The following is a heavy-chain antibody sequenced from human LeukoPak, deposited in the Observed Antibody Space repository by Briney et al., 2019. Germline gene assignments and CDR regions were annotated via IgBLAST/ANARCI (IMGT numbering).Heavy chain of an antibody. CDR2: ITPIFGAA. CDR3: ARGGLTGPLYFDY. D-gene: IGHD7-27*01. Sequence: SVKVSCKASGGTFSSYPFTWVRQAPGQGLEWMGEITPIFGAANYAQTFQGRVTITADESTSTVFMELSRLRSDDTAVYYCARGGLTGPLYFDYWGQGTLVTVSS. J-gene: IGHJ4*02. V-gene: IGHV1-69*13. CDR1: GGTFSSYP.